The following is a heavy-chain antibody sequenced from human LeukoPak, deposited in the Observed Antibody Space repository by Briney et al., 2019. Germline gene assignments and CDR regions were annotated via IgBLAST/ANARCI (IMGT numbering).Heavy chain of an antibody. D-gene: IGHD6-13*01. CDR1: GFTFSSYW. CDR2: INSDGSST. V-gene: IGHV3-74*01. J-gene: IGHJ2*01. CDR3: ARGNGGSSYYWYFDL. Sequence: GGSLRLSCAASGFTFSSYWMHWVRQAPGRGLVWVSRINSDGSSTNYADSVKGRFTISRDNAKNTMYLQMNSLRAEDTAVYYCARGNGGSSYYWYFDLWGRGTLVTVSS.